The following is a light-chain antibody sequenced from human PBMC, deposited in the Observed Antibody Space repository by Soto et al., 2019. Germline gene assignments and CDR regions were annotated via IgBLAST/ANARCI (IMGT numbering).Light chain of an antibody. J-gene: IGLJ3*02. Sequence: NFMLTQPHSVSDSPGKTVTISCTRSSGKIASNYVQWYQQRPGSAPTTVIYEDNQRPSGVPDRFSGSIDSSSNSAALTISGLKTEDEADYYCQSYDDSHQVFGGGTKLTVL. V-gene: IGLV6-57*03. CDR3: QSYDDSHQV. CDR1: SGKIASNY. CDR2: EDN.